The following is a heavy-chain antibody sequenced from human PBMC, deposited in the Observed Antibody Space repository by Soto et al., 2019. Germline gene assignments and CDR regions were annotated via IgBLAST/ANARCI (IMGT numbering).Heavy chain of an antibody. D-gene: IGHD3-3*01. Sequence: QITLKESGPTLVKPTQTLTLTCTFSGFSLSTSGVGVGWIRQPPGKALAWLALIYWDDDKRYSPSLKSRLTITKDTSKNQVVLTMTNMDPVDTATYYCAHATYYDFWSGYQSRTFDYWGQGTLVTVSS. CDR1: GFSLSTSGVG. CDR3: AHATYYDFWSGYQSRTFDY. J-gene: IGHJ4*02. V-gene: IGHV2-5*02. CDR2: IYWDDDK.